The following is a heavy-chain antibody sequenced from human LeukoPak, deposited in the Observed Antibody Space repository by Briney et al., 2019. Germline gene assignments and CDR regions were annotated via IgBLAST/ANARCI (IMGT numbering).Heavy chain of an antibody. CDR1: GFTFSNYD. CDR2: ISSSSSTI. Sequence: GGSLRLSCAASGFTFSNYDMNWVRQAPGKGLEWVSYISSSSSTIYYADSLKGRFTISRDNAKNSLSLQMNSLRDEDTAVYYCARAGSSSWDYYYYGMDVWGQGTTVTVSS. J-gene: IGHJ6*02. V-gene: IGHV3-48*02. D-gene: IGHD6-13*01. CDR3: ARAGSSSWDYYYYGMDV.